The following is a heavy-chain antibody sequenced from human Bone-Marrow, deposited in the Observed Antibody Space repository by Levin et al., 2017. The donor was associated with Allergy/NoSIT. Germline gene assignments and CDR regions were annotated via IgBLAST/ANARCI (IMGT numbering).Heavy chain of an antibody. CDR2: IKQDGSEK. CDR1: GFTFSSYW. V-gene: IGHV3-7*01. J-gene: IGHJ3*02. Sequence: GGSLRLSCAASGFTFSSYWMSWVRQAPGKGLEWVANIKQDGSEKYYVDSVKGRFTISRDNAKNSLYLQMNSLRAEDTAVYYCASLDGYNWGGAFDIWGQGTMVTVSS. CDR3: ASLDGYNWGGAFDI. D-gene: IGHD5-24*01.